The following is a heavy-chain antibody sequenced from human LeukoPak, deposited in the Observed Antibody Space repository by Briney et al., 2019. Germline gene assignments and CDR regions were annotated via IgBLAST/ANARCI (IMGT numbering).Heavy chain of an antibody. Sequence: ASVKVSCKVSGYTLTELSMHWVRQAPGKGLEWMGGFDPEDGETIYAQKFQGRVTMTEDTSTDTAYMELSSLRSEDTAVYYCATGSPHIVVVPAATWDYYFDYWGQGTLVTVSS. D-gene: IGHD2-2*01. CDR3: ATGSPHIVVVPAATWDYYFDY. V-gene: IGHV1-24*01. J-gene: IGHJ4*02. CDR1: GYTLTELS. CDR2: FDPEDGET.